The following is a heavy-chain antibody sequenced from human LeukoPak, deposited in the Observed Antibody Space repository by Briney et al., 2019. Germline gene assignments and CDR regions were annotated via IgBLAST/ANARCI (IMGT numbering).Heavy chain of an antibody. CDR2: INPNSGGT. Sequence: ASVKVSCKASGYTFTGYYMHWVRQAPGQGLEWMGWINPNSGGTNYAQKFQGWVAMTRDTSISTAYMELSRLRSDDTAVYYCARAATVTTDYYYGMDVWGQGTTVTVSS. CDR3: ARAATVTTDYYYGMDV. V-gene: IGHV1-2*04. J-gene: IGHJ6*02. CDR1: GYTFTGYY. D-gene: IGHD4-17*01.